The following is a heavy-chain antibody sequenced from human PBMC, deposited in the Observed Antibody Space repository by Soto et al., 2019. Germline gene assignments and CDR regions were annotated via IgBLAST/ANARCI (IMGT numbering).Heavy chain of an antibody. CDR2: INHSGST. V-gene: IGHV4-34*01. CDR3: ARAGIHRYAALGS. J-gene: IGHJ1*01. D-gene: IGHD2-2*01. Sequence: SLSLTCAVYGGSFSGYYWSWIRQPPGKGLEWIGEINHSGSTNYNPSLKSRVTISVDTSKNQFSLKLSSVTAADTAVYYCARAGIHRYAALGSWRQGPMLIV. CDR1: GGSFSGYY.